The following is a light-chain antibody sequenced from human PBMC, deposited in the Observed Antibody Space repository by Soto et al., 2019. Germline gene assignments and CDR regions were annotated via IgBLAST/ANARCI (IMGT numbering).Light chain of an antibody. V-gene: IGKV1-39*01. CDR3: KQSYRTPN. J-gene: IGKJ5*01. Sequence: DIEITQSPSSLSAFLVDTVTIICRARQSIKKFLSWYQQKPGQAPKLLMYGASTLQRGVPSRFSGSASGTEFVLTISNLQPEDFAIYFCKQSYRTPNFGQGTRLEIK. CDR2: GAS. CDR1: QSIKKF.